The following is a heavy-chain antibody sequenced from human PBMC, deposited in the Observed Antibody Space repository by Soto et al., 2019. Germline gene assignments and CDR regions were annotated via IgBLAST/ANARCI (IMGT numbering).Heavy chain of an antibody. J-gene: IGHJ2*01. CDR3: AKDGWSWMTGTTQYFDL. D-gene: IGHD1-26*01. V-gene: IGHV3-23*01. CDR2: ISGSGDNT. CDR1: GFTFSSYA. Sequence: EVHLLESGGDLVQPGGSLRLSCAASGFTFSSYAMSWVRQTPGKGLEWVSVISGSGDNTYYADSVKGRFTISRDNSKNTLYLQMNSLRAEDTAVYYCAKDGWSWMTGTTQYFDLWGRGTLVTVSS.